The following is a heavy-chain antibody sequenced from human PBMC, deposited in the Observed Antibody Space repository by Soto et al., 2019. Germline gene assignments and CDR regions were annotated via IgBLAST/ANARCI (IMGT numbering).Heavy chain of an antibody. CDR1: GFTFSSYW. D-gene: IGHD3-10*01. Sequence: EVQLVESGGGLVQPGGSLRLSCAASGFTFSSYWMSWVRQAPGRGLEWVASIKEDGSETYYVDSVKGRFTISRDNAKNSLYRHMNSLRADDTAVYYCARATGADKEDYWGQGTLVTVSS. V-gene: IGHV3-7*04. CDR3: ARATGADKEDY. CDR2: IKEDGSET. J-gene: IGHJ4*02.